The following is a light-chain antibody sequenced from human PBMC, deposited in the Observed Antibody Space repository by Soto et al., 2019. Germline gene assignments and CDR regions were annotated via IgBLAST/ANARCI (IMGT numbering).Light chain of an antibody. CDR2: KAS. CDR3: QQYGSSSPWT. V-gene: IGKV1-5*03. CDR1: QSISSW. J-gene: IGKJ1*01. Sequence: DIQMTQSPSTLSASVGDRVTITCRASQSISSWLAWYQQKPGRAPKLLIYKASSLETGVPSRFNGSGSGTEFTLIISSLQPDDFASYCCQQYGSSSPWTFGQGTKVEIK.